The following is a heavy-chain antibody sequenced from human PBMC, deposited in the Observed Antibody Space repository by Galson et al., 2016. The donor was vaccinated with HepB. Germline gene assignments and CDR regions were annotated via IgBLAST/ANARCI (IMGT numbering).Heavy chain of an antibody. Sequence: SLRLSCAASGFSFDSYGMHWVRQAPGKGLEWVAVISYDEIKTDDADSVKGRFTISRDNSNKTLFLHMESLSPEDTALYFCAKSAMEWLHLPRPLDFWGQGALVAVSS. CDR1: GFSFDSYG. V-gene: IGHV3-30*18. D-gene: IGHD3-3*01. J-gene: IGHJ4*02. CDR2: ISYDEIKT. CDR3: AKSAMEWLHLPRPLDF.